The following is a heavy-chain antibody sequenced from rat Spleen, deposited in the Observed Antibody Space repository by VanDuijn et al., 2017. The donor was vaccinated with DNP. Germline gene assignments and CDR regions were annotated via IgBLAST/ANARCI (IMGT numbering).Heavy chain of an antibody. CDR2: INYDGGGT. J-gene: IGHJ2*01. V-gene: IGHV5-20*01. Sequence: EVQLVESGGGLVQPGRSLKLSCAASGFTFSDYNMAWVRQAPTKGLEWVAYINYDGGGTYYGHSVEGRFTISRDNAKSTLYLQMDSLRSEDTATYYCTTDFERGYWGQGVMVTVSS. CDR3: TTDFERGY. D-gene: IGHD1-11*01. CDR1: GFTFSDYN.